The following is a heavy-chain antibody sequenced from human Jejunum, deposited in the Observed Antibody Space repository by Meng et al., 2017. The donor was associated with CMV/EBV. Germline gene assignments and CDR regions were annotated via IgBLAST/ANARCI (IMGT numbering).Heavy chain of an antibody. D-gene: IGHD6-19*01. J-gene: IGHJ6*02. Sequence: GFIFSDYSMYWVRQAPGKGLEWVSYSSSSHSATYYLDSVKGRFTISRDNAKNSLYLQMNSLSAEDTAVYFCARASGWPPNYYGMDVWGQGTTVTVSS. CDR1: GFIFSDYS. V-gene: IGHV3-48*04. CDR3: ARASGWPPNYYGMDV. CDR2: SSSSHSAT.